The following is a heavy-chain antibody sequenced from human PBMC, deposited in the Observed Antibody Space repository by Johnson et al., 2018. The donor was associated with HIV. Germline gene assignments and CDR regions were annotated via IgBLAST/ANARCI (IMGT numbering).Heavy chain of an antibody. CDR1: GFTFSNYA. V-gene: IGHV3-30*04. D-gene: IGHD7-27*01. CDR2: ISYDGNNK. CDR3: ARDFGLFLGKDDAFDI. J-gene: IGHJ3*02. Sequence: QVQLVESGGGLVQPGGSLRLSCAASGFTFSNYAMHWVRQAPGKGLEWVAVISYDGNNKYYADSLKGRFTISRDNSKNTLYLQMNSLRAEDTAVYYCARDFGLFLGKDDAFDIWGQGTMVTVSS.